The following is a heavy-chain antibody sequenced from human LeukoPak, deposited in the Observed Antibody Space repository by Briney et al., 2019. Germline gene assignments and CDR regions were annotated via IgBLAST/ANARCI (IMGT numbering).Heavy chain of an antibody. CDR2: ISSSVSTI. CDR1: GFTFSSYE. Sequence: GGSLRLSCAGSGFTFSSYEMNWVRQAPGKGLEGVSYISSSVSTIYHADSVKGRFTISRDNSKNTLYLQMNSLTADDTALYYCARGVATYRSFDQWGQGTLVTVSS. V-gene: IGHV3-48*03. CDR3: ARGVATYRSFDQ. D-gene: IGHD5-12*01. J-gene: IGHJ4*02.